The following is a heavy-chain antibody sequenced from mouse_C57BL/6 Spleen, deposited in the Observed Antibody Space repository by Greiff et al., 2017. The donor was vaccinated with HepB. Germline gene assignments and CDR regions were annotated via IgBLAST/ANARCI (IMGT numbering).Heavy chain of an antibody. V-gene: IGHV1-82*01. D-gene: IGHD1-1*01. CDR1: GYAFSSSW. Sequence: QVQLKQSGPELVKPGASVKISCKASGYAFSSSWMNWVKQRPGKGLEWIGRIYPGDGDTNYNGKFKGKATLTADKSSSTAYMQLSSLTSEDSAVYFCAREGRNYYGSSSAWFAYWGQGTLVTVSA. J-gene: IGHJ3*01. CDR2: IYPGDGDT. CDR3: AREGRNYYGSSSAWFAY.